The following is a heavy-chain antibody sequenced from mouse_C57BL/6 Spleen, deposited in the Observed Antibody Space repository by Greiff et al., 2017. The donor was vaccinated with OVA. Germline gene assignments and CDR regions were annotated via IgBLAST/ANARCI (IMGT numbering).Heavy chain of an antibody. D-gene: IGHD1-1*01. Sequence: QVQLQQPGAELVMPGASVKLSCKASGYTFTSYWMHWVKQRPGQGLEWIGEIDPSDSYTNYTQKFKGKSTLTVDKSSSTAYMQLSSLTSADSAVYYCARSDYYGSSSYYFDYWGQGTTLTVSS. V-gene: IGHV1-69*01. CDR3: ARSDYYGSSSYYFDY. J-gene: IGHJ2*01. CDR2: IDPSDSYT. CDR1: GYTFTSYW.